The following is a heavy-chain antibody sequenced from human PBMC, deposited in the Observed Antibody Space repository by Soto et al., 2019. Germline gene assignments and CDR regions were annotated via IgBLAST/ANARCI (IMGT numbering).Heavy chain of an antibody. V-gene: IGHV1-69*10. CDR2: TIPALGKT. CDR1: GYNFKKNV. J-gene: IGHJ6*01. D-gene: IGHD2-2*01. CDR3: ARGTFRHSAMDV. Sequence: ASVKVSCKTSGYNFKKNVFTWVRQAPGQGLEWMGGTIPALGKTHYIEKFQGRVTITVDDATRTVYMEVRDLTSEDTAIYYCARGTFRHSAMDVWGQGTTVTVSS.